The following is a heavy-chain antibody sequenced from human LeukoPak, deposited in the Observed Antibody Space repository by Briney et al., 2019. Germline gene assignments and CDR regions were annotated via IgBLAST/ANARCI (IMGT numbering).Heavy chain of an antibody. J-gene: IGHJ4*02. Sequence: GRSLRLSCAASGFTFSSYAMHWVRQAPGKGLEWVSSISSSSSYIYYADSVKGRFTISRDNAKNSLYLQMNSLRAEDTAVYYCARGLPAADGYWGQGTLVTVSS. V-gene: IGHV3-21*01. D-gene: IGHD6-13*01. CDR1: GFTFSSYA. CDR2: ISSSSSYI. CDR3: ARGLPAADGY.